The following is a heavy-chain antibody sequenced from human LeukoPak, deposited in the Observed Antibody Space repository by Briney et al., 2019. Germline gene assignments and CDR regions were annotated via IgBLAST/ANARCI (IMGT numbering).Heavy chain of an antibody. D-gene: IGHD3-22*01. CDR1: GGTFSSYA. Sequence: ASVKVSCKASGGTFSSYAISWVRQAPGQGLEWMGWINTYSGDTNYAQKFQGRVTMTTDTSTSTAYMELRSLRFDDTAVYFCARVGYDRDFDSWGQGTLVTVSS. CDR3: ARVGYDRDFDS. CDR2: INTYSGDT. V-gene: IGHV1-18*01. J-gene: IGHJ4*02.